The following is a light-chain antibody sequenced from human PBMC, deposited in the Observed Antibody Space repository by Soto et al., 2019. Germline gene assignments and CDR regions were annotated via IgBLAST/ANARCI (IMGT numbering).Light chain of an antibody. V-gene: IGKV1-33*01. CDR2: EAS. J-gene: IGKJ4*01. CDR3: QQYDDLPSLT. Sequence: DIQVTQSPSSLSASVGDRVTITCQTSQDISNYLNWFQQKPGKAPKLLIYEASTLETGVPSRFSGSGSGTDFTFTISGLQPEDFATYYCQQYDDLPSLTFGGGTKVEIK. CDR1: QDISNY.